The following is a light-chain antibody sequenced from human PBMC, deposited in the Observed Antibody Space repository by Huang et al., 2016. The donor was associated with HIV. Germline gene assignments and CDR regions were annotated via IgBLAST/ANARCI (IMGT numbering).Light chain of an antibody. CDR1: QTISSNY. J-gene: IGKJ2*01. Sequence: EVVLKQSPGTLFLSPGERATLSCRASQTISSNYFAWYQQKPGQAPRLLIYGTSNRATGIPDRFSGSGSGTDCTLTISRLEPEDFAVYYCQQYGNSPPYTFGQGTTLDIK. CDR2: GTS. V-gene: IGKV3-20*01. CDR3: QQYGNSPPYT.